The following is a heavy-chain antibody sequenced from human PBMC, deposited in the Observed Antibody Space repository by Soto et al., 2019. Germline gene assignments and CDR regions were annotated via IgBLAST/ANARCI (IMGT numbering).Heavy chain of an antibody. CDR2: ISGSGGST. CDR1: GFTFSSYA. Sequence: GGSLRLSCAASGFTFSSYAMSWVRQAPGKGLEWVSAISGSGGSTYYADSVKGRFTISRDNSKNTLYLQMNSLRAEDTAVYYCAKTPYDSSGYFSLYYFDYWGQGTLVTVSS. CDR3: AKTPYDSSGYFSLYYFDY. J-gene: IGHJ4*02. D-gene: IGHD3-22*01. V-gene: IGHV3-23*01.